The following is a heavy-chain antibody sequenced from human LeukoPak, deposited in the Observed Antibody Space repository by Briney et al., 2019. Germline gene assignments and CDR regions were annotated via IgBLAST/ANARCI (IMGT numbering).Heavy chain of an antibody. V-gene: IGHV3-23*01. CDR2: ISGSGGST. Sequence: PGGSLRLSCAASGFTLDDYGMSWVRQVPGKGLEWVSGISGSGGSTYYADSVKGRFTLSRDNSKNTLYLQMNSLRAEDTAVYYCAKDRGGAVAGDFDYWGQGTLVTVSS. D-gene: IGHD6-19*01. CDR1: GFTLDDYG. CDR3: AKDRGGAVAGDFDY. J-gene: IGHJ4*02.